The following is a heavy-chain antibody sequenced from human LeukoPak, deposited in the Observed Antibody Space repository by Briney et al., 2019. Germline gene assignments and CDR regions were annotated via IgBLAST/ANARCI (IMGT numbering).Heavy chain of an antibody. J-gene: IGHJ4*02. D-gene: IGHD3-3*01. CDR3: ARNPNYDFWSGYYFDY. CDR2: IIPIFGTA. V-gene: IGHV1-69*05. Sequence: SVKVSCKASGGTFRSYAISWVRQAPGQGLEWMGRIIPIFGTANYAQKFQGRVTITTDESTSTAYMELSSLRSEDTAVYYCARNPNYDFWSGYYFDYWGQGTLVTVSS. CDR1: GGTFRSYA.